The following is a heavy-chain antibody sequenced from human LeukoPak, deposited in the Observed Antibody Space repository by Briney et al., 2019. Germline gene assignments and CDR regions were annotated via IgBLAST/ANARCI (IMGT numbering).Heavy chain of an antibody. D-gene: IGHD2-2*01. Sequence: GGSLRLSCAASGFTFSSYDMSWVRQAPEKGLEWVSSITLSGGSTFYADSVMGRFTISRDNSQNTLYLQMNSLSAEDTAVYYCAKRGNPAVGHHYLDVWGKGTTVSVSS. CDR2: ITLSGGST. CDR1: GFTFSSYD. CDR3: AKRGNPAVGHHYLDV. J-gene: IGHJ6*03. V-gene: IGHV3-23*01.